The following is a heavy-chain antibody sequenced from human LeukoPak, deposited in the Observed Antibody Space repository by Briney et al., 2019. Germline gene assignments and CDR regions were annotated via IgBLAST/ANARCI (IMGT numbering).Heavy chain of an antibody. CDR2: MNPNSGNT. CDR1: GYTFTSYD. CDR3: ARGSVADYYYYYYGMDV. J-gene: IGHJ6*02. V-gene: IGHV1-8*01. D-gene: IGHD6-19*01. Sequence: ASVKVSCKASGYTFTSYDINWVRQATGQGLEWMGWMNPNSGNTGYAQKFQGRVTMTRNTSISTAYMELSSPRSEDTAVYYCARGSVADYYYYYYGMDVWGQGTTVTVSS.